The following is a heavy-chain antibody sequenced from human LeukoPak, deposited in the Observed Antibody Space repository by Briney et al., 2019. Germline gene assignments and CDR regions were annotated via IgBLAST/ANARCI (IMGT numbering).Heavy chain of an antibody. J-gene: IGHJ4*02. CDR1: GYTFTSYY. V-gene: IGHV1-46*01. CDR2: INPSGGST. CDR3: ARVYYDILTGYEGAGVFDY. Sequence: ASVKVSCKASGYTFTSYYMHWVRQAPGQGLEWMGIINPSGGSTSYAQKFQGRVTMTRDMSTSTVYMELSSLRSEDTAAYYCARVYYDILTGYEGAGVFDYWGQGTLVTVSS. D-gene: IGHD3-9*01.